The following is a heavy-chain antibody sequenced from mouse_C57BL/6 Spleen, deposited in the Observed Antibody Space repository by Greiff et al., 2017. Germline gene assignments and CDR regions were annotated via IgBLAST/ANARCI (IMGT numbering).Heavy chain of an antibody. CDR2: IYPSDSET. D-gene: IGHD2-5*01. Sequence: VKLQQPGAELVRPGSSVKLSCKASGYTFTSYWMDWVKQRPGQGLEWIGNIYPSDSETHYNQKFKDKATLTVDKSSSTAYMQLSSLTSEDSAVYYCAYSNYGFAYWGQGTLVTVSA. V-gene: IGHV1-61*01. J-gene: IGHJ3*01. CDR1: GYTFTSYW. CDR3: AYSNYGFAY.